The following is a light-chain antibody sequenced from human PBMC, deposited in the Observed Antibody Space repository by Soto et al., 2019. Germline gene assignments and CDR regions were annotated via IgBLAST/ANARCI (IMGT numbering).Light chain of an antibody. Sequence: QSVLTQPASVSGSPGQSITISCTGTISDVGAYNYVSWYQQHPGKAPKLIIYDVSNRPSGVSNRFSGSKSGNTASLTISGLQAEDEAEYYCSSYTSRSTVIFGGGTKLTVL. CDR3: SSYTSRSTVI. V-gene: IGLV2-14*01. CDR2: DVS. J-gene: IGLJ2*01. CDR1: ISDVGAYNY.